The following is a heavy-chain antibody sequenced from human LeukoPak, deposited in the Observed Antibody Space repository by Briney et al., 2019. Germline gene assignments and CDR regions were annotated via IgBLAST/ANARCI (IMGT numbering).Heavy chain of an antibody. Sequence: EASVKVSCKASGYTFTGYYMHWVRQAPGQGLEWMGWINPNSGGTNYAQKFQGRVTMTRDTSISTAYMELSRLRSDDTAVYYCARDQGSGSYWRSGNAFDIWGQGTMVTVSS. CDR3: ARDQGSGSYWRSGNAFDI. D-gene: IGHD1-26*01. J-gene: IGHJ3*02. CDR2: INPNSGGT. V-gene: IGHV1-2*02. CDR1: GYTFTGYY.